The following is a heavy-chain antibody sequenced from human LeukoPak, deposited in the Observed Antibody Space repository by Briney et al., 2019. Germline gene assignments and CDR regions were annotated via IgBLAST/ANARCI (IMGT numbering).Heavy chain of an antibody. D-gene: IGHD3-9*01. Sequence: GESLKISCKGSGYSFTSYWIGWVRQMPGKGLEWMGNIYPGDSDTRYSPSFQGQVTISADKSISTAYLQWSSLKASDTAMYYCARRNRDYDILTGYYPAWFDPWGQGTLVTVSS. CDR2: IYPGDSDT. V-gene: IGHV5-51*01. CDR1: GYSFTSYW. CDR3: ARRNRDYDILTGYYPAWFDP. J-gene: IGHJ5*02.